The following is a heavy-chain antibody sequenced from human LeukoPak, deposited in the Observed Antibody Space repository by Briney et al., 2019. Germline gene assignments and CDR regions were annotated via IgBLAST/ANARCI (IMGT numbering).Heavy chain of an antibody. D-gene: IGHD6-19*01. CDR1: GFTFSCYE. Sequence: GGSLRLSCAASGFTFSCYEMNWVRQAPGKGLEWVSYISSSGSTIYYADSVKGRFTISRDNAKNSLYLQMNSLRAEDTAVYYCARVDNGAVARRYFYYGMDVWGQGTTVTVSS. CDR2: ISSSGSTI. J-gene: IGHJ6*02. V-gene: IGHV3-48*03. CDR3: ARVDNGAVARRYFYYGMDV.